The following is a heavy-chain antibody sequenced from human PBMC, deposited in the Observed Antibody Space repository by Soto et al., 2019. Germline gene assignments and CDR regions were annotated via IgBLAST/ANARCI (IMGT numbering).Heavy chain of an antibody. D-gene: IGHD2-21*02. CDR2: IYYSGST. CDR3: ARDRRTVYAMDV. V-gene: IGHV4-59*01. CDR1: GGSISSYY. Sequence: PWETLSLTCTVSGGSISSYYWSWIRQPPGKGLEWIGYIYYSGSTNYNPSLKSRVTISVDTSKNQFSLKLSSVTAADTAVYYCARDRRTVYAMDVWGQGTTVTVSS. J-gene: IGHJ6*02.